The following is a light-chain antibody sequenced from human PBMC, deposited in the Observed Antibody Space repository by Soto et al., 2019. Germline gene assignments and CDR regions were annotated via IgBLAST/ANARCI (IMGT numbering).Light chain of an antibody. Sequence: EIVMTQSPATLSVSPGERATLSCRASQSVRSKLAWYQQKPGQAPRLLIYGATTRATGIPIRFSGSGSGTEFTLTISSLQSEDLALYYCQQYNSWPTFGPGTKVDIK. V-gene: IGKV3D-15*01. CDR2: GAT. CDR3: QQYNSWPT. CDR1: QSVRSK. J-gene: IGKJ3*01.